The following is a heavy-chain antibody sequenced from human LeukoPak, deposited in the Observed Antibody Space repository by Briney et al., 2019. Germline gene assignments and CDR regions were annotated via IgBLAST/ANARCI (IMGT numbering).Heavy chain of an antibody. V-gene: IGHV3-53*05. J-gene: IGHJ4*02. Sequence: GGSLRLSCAASGFTVSSNYMSWVRQAPGKGLEWVSVIYSGGSTYYADSVKGRFTISRDNSKNTLYLQMNSLRAEDTAVYYCAKEGRYFDWLLRESTYFDYWGQGTLVTVSS. D-gene: IGHD3-9*01. CDR1: GFTVSSNY. CDR3: AKEGRYFDWLLRESTYFDY. CDR2: IYSGGST.